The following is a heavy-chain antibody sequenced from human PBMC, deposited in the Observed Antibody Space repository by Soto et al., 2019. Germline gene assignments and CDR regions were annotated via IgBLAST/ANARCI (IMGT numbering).Heavy chain of an antibody. CDR1: GDSISSYY. Sequence: QVQLQASGPGLVTPSETLSLTCTVSGDSISSYYWSWIRQPPGKGLEWIGYIYYSGRTNYNPSLKSRVTISVDTSKNQSSLKLSSVTAADTAVYYCARARVWDVHYWGQGTLVTVSS. J-gene: IGHJ4*02. D-gene: IGHD1-26*01. V-gene: IGHV4-59*01. CDR3: ARARVWDVHY. CDR2: IYYSGRT.